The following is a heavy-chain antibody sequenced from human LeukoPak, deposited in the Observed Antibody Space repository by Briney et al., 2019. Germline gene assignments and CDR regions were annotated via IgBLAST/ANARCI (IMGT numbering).Heavy chain of an antibody. D-gene: IGHD5-24*01. V-gene: IGHV3-48*03. J-gene: IGHJ4*02. Sequence: GGSLSLSCAHSGFTFSSNEMNWVRQAPGKGLEWVSYISTGGSTIYYADSVKGRFTISRDNAKNSLYLQMNSLRAEDTAIYYCASSGYNYGFDYWGQGTLVTVSS. CDR3: ASSGYNYGFDY. CDR1: GFTFSSNE. CDR2: ISTGGSTI.